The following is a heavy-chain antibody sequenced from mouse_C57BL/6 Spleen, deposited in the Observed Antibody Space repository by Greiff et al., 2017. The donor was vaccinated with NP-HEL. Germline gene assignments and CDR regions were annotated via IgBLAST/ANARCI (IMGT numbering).Heavy chain of an antibody. D-gene: IGHD2-1*01. CDR2: IDPENGDT. J-gene: IGHJ2*01. CDR3: TTYGNVY. CDR1: GFNIKDDY. V-gene: IGHV14-4*01. Sequence: VQLQQSGAELVRPGASVKLSCTASGFNIKDDYMHWVKQRPEQGLEWIGWIDPENGDTEYASKFQGKATITADTSSNTAYLQLSSLTSEDTAVYYGTTYGNVYWGQGTTLTVSS.